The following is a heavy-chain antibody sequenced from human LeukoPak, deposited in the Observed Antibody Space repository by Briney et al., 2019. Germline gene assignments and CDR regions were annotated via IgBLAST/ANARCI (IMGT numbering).Heavy chain of an antibody. CDR1: GFTFSSYS. D-gene: IGHD3-10*01. CDR3: AKNLVRGGIPRSVTRAPIWFGEFYNWFDP. J-gene: IGHJ5*02. V-gene: IGHV3-21*01. CDR2: ISSSSSYI. Sequence: GGSLRLSCAVSGFTFSSYSMNWVRQAPGKGLEWVSSISSSSSYIYYADSVKGRFTISRDNSKNTLYLQMNSLRAEDTAVYYCAKNLVRGGIPRSVTRAPIWFGEFYNWFDPWGQGTLVTVSS.